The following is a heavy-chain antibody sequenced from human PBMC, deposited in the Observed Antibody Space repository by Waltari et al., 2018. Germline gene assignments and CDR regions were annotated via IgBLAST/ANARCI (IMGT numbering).Heavy chain of an antibody. Sequence: QVQLQESGPGLVKPSETLSLTCTVSGYSISSGYYWGWIRQPPGKGLEWIGSIYHSGSTYYNPSLKSRVTISVDTSKNQFSLKLSSVTAADTAVYYCAREAAGNYWGQGTLVTVSS. V-gene: IGHV4-38-2*02. CDR2: IYHSGST. CDR1: GYSISSGYY. CDR3: AREAAGNY. J-gene: IGHJ4*02.